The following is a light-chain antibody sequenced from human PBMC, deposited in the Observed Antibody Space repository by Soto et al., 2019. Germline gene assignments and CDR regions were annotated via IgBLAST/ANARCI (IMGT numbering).Light chain of an antibody. V-gene: IGKV1-39*01. CDR2: AAS. J-gene: IGKJ1*01. CDR1: QNIGFY. CDR3: QQSYIMPWT. Sequence: DIQVTQSPSSLSASVGDRVTITCRASQNIGFYLNWYQQKPGEAPKVLIYAASSLQSGVPSRFSGSGSGTEFTLTISSLQPEDFATYSCQQSYIMPWTFGQGTRVEI.